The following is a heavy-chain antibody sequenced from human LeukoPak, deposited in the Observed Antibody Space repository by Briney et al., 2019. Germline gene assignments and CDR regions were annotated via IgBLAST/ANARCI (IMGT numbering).Heavy chain of an antibody. CDR2: IYCSGST. CDR3: AAQEIIVATTAFDY. CDR1: GGSISSYY. J-gene: IGHJ4*02. V-gene: IGHV4-59*08. Sequence: SETLSLTCTVSGGSISSYYWSWIRQPPGKGLEWIGYIYCSGSTNYNPSLKSRVTISVDTPKNQFSLKLSSVTAADTAVYYCAAQEIIVATTAFDYWGQGTLVTVSS. D-gene: IGHD5-12*01.